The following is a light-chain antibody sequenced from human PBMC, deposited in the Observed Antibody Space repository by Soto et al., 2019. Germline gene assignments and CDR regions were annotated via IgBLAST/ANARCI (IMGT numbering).Light chain of an antibody. V-gene: IGKV1-6*01. CDR1: QGIRSE. CDR3: LHDYNYPRT. J-gene: IGKJ1*01. Sequence: AIQMTQSPSSLSASVGDRVTITCRASQGIRSELAWYQQKPGKAPNLLIYAASTLQSGVPSRFSGSGADTDFTLTSSSLQPEDFATYYCLHDYNYPRTFGQGTIVEIK. CDR2: AAS.